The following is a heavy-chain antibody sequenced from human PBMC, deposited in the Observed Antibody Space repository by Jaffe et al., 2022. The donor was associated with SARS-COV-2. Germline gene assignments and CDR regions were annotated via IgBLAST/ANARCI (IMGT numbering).Heavy chain of an antibody. V-gene: IGHV3-7*01. CDR2: INQDGSVK. J-gene: IGHJ6*04. Sequence: EVQLVESGGGLLQPGGSLRLSCAASGFSFNTYWMTWVRQAPGKGLEWVANINQDGSVKHYVDSVKGRFTISRDNAENSVCLQMSSLRVEDTAVYYCVRDMDVWGKGTTVTVSS. CDR1: GFSFNTYW. CDR3: VRDMDV.